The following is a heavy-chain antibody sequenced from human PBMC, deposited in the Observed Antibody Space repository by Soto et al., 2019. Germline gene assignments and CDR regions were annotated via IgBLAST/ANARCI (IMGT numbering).Heavy chain of an antibody. CDR3: AGPVETAVVRTTGWFFDL. J-gene: IGHJ2*01. D-gene: IGHD5-18*01. CDR2: IIPMFGST. Sequence: QVQLVQSGAEVKEPGSSVKVSCKASGGTFNNYAITWVRQAPGQGLEWMGGIIPMFGSTTYAQKFQGRVTITADKSTITAYMQMYGLRSDDTAVYYCAGPVETAVVRTTGWFFDLWGRGTLVTVSS. CDR1: GGTFNNYA. V-gene: IGHV1-69*06.